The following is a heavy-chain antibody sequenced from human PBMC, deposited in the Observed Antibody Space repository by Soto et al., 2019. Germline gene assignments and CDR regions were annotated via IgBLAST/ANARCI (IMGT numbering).Heavy chain of an antibody. Sequence: SETLSLTCTVSGGSISSGGYYWSWIRQHPGKGLEWIGYIYYSGSTYYNPSLKSRVTISVDTSKNQFSLKLSSVTAADTAVYYCARDHHRVRGVKYGMDVWGRGTTVTVSS. CDR3: ARDHHRVRGVKYGMDV. J-gene: IGHJ6*02. CDR1: GGSISSGGYY. D-gene: IGHD3-10*01. CDR2: IYYSGST. V-gene: IGHV4-31*03.